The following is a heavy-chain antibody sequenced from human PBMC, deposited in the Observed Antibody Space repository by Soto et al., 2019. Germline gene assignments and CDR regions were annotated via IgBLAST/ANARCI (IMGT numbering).Heavy chain of an antibody. CDR2: IHYSGTT. J-gene: IGHJ6*02. V-gene: IGHV4-31*03. CDR3: AGDRGQLGPTGV. Sequence: QVQLQESGPGLVKPSQTLFLICTVSGGSISSGGYYWGWIRQPPGKGLEWIGYIHYSGTTYYNPSLKGRVTISVDTSENQFSLTLSSMTAADTAFYYCAGDRGQLGPTGVWGQGTAVTVSS. D-gene: IGHD1-1*01. CDR1: GGSISSGGYY.